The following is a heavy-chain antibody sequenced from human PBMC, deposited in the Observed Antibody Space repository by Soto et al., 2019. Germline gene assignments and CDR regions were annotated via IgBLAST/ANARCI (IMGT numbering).Heavy chain of an antibody. D-gene: IGHD3-3*01. Sequence: SETLSLTCTVSGGSISSSSYYWGWIRQPPGKGLEWIGSIYYSGSTYYNPSLKSRVTISVDTPKNQFSLKLSSVTAADTAVYYCARLSIFGVVIIDYWGQGTLVTVSS. V-gene: IGHV4-39*01. CDR3: ARLSIFGVVIIDY. CDR2: IYYSGST. J-gene: IGHJ4*02. CDR1: GGSISSSSYY.